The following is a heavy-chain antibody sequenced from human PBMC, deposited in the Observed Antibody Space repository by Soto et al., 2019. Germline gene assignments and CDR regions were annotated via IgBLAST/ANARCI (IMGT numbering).Heavy chain of an antibody. Sequence: VGSLRLSCAASGFTFSSYGMHWVRQAPGKGLEWVAVISYDGSNKYYADSVKGRFTISRDNSKNTLYLQMNSLRAEDTAVYYCAKDRNSKPNYWGQGTLVTVSS. V-gene: IGHV3-30*18. J-gene: IGHJ4*02. D-gene: IGHD4-4*01. CDR3: AKDRNSKPNY. CDR1: GFTFSSYG. CDR2: ISYDGSNK.